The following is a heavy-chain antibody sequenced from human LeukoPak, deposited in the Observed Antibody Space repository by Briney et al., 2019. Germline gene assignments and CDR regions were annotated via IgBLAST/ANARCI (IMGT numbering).Heavy chain of an antibody. CDR3: ARGGDFWSGYGTYYYYGMDV. Sequence: ASVKVSCKASGYTFTGYYMHWVRQATGQGLEWMGWMNPNSGNTGYAQKFQGRVTMTRNTSISTAYMELSSLRSEDTAVYYCARGGDFWSGYGTYYYYGMDVWGQGTTVTVSS. J-gene: IGHJ6*02. CDR1: GYTFTGYY. V-gene: IGHV1-8*02. D-gene: IGHD3-3*01. CDR2: MNPNSGNT.